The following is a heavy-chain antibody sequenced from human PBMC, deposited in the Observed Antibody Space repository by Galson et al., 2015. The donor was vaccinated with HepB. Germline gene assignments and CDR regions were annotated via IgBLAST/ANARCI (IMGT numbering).Heavy chain of an antibody. Sequence: TLSLTCTVSGGSISSGSYYWSWIRQPAGKGLEWIGRIYTSGSTNYNPSLKSRVTMSVDTSKNQFSLKLSSVTAADTAVYYCARGSPINYDILTGYWWGDAFDIWGQGTMVTVSS. V-gene: IGHV4-61*02. CDR1: GGSISSGSYY. CDR2: IYTSGST. CDR3: ARGSPINYDILTGYWWGDAFDI. J-gene: IGHJ3*02. D-gene: IGHD3-9*01.